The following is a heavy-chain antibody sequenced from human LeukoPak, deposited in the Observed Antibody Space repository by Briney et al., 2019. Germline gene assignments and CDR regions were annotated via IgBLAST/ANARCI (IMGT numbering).Heavy chain of an antibody. Sequence: GASVKVSCKASGYTFTSYDINWVRQATGPGLEWMGWMNPNSGNTGYAQKFQGRVTMTRNTSISTAYMELSSLRSEDTAVYYCARVRIAFTGYCSGGSCYWFDPWGQGTLVTVSS. CDR1: GYTFTSYD. V-gene: IGHV1-8*01. J-gene: IGHJ5*02. D-gene: IGHD2-15*01. CDR3: ARVRIAFTGYCSGGSCYWFDP. CDR2: MNPNSGNT.